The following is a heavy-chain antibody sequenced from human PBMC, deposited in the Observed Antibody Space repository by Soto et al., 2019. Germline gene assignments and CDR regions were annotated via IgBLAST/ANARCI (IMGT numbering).Heavy chain of an antibody. J-gene: IGHJ4*02. CDR3: AQAAPFTVPYFAD. V-gene: IGHV3-23*01. CDR1: GFTFRNYA. D-gene: IGHD4-17*01. CDR2: ISGSGGTT. Sequence: EVQMLESGGGLVQPGGSLRLSCAASGFTFRNYAMSWVRQAPGKGLEWVSAISGSGGTTYFADSVKGRFTISRDNSKNTLSLQMSSLRAEDTPLYYCAQAAPFTVPYFADWGQGTLVTVSS.